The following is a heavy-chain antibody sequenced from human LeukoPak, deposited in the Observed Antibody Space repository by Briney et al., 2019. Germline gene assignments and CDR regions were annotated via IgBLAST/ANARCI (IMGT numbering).Heavy chain of an antibody. J-gene: IGHJ6*03. V-gene: IGHV3-48*03. CDR2: ISNSGKTI. D-gene: IGHD5-24*01. CDR3: AKLYRPGYIYYMDV. Sequence: PGGSLRLSCAASGFTFSSYEMNWVRQAPGKGLEWVSYISNSGKTIYYADSVKGRFTISRDNAKNSLYLQMNSLRAEDTAVYYCAKLYRPGYIYYMDVWGKGTTVTVSS. CDR1: GFTFSSYE.